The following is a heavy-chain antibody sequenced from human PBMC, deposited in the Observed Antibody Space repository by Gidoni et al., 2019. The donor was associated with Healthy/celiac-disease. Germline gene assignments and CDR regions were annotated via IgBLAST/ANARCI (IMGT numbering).Heavy chain of an antibody. D-gene: IGHD3-10*01. CDR3: ARGELWFGELLSNFDY. CDR1: GGSISSGGYY. V-gene: IGHV4-31*03. CDR2: IYYSGST. Sequence: QVQLQESGPGLVKPSQTLSLTFTVSGGSISSGGYYWSWTRQHPGKGREWIGYIYYSGSTYYNPSLKSRVTISVDTSKNQFSLKLSSGTAADTAVYYCARGELWFGELLSNFDYWGQGTLVTVSS. J-gene: IGHJ4*02.